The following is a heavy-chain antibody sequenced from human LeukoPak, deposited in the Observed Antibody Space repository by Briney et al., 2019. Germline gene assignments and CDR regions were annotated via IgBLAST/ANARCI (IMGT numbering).Heavy chain of an antibody. CDR1: GFSVSSNY. CDR2: FYASGST. CDR3: ARDGVIGPAKYYFDY. Sequence: GGSLRLSCEASGFSVSSNYMSWVRQAPGKGLEWVSVFYASGSTYYTDSVKGRFTISRDISKNSLHLQMNSLRPEDTAVYYCARDGVIGPAKYYFDYWGPGSLVTVSS. J-gene: IGHJ4*02. D-gene: IGHD6-25*01. V-gene: IGHV3-66*01.